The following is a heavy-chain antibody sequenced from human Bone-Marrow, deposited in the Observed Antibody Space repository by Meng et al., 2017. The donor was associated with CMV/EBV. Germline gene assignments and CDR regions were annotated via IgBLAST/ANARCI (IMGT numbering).Heavy chain of an antibody. CDR2: ISSSSSYI. J-gene: IGHJ4*02. V-gene: IGHV3-21*01. Sequence: GESLKISCAASGFTFSSYGMNWVRQAPGKGLEWVSSISSSSSYIYYADSVKGRFTISRDNAKNSLYLQMNSLRAEDTAVYYCARDPGGYFDYWGQGTLVTVSS. CDR1: GFTFSSYG. CDR3: ARDPGGYFDY.